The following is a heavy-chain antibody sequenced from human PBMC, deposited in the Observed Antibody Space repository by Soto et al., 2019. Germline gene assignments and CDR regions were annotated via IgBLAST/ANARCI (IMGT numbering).Heavy chain of an antibody. CDR2: INPNSGGT. CDR3: ARPSPSGYDREEWFDP. V-gene: IGHV1-2*02. J-gene: IGHJ5*02. D-gene: IGHD5-12*01. Sequence: ASVKVSCKASGYTFTGYYMHWVREAPGQGLEWMGWINPNSGGTNYAQKLQGRVTMTRDTSISTAYMELSRLRSDDTAVYYCARPSPSGYDREEWFDPWGQGTLVTVSS. CDR1: GYTFTGYY.